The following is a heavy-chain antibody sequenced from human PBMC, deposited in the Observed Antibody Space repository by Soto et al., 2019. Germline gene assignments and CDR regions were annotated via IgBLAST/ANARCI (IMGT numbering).Heavy chain of an antibody. CDR2: ISYDGRNK. Sequence: GGSLRLSCAASGFTFSSYAMHWVRQAPGKGLEWVAVISYDGRNKYYADSVKGRFTISRDNSKNTLYLQMNSLRAEDTAVYYCARDHRYDEFVPLRGYYYYGMDVWGQGTTVTVSS. CDR3: ARDHRYDEFVPLRGYYYYGMDV. CDR1: GFTFSSYA. J-gene: IGHJ6*02. D-gene: IGHD1-20*01. V-gene: IGHV3-30*04.